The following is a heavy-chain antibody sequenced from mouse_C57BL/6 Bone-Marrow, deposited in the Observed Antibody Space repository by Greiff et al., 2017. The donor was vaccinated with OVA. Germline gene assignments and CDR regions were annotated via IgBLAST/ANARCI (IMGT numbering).Heavy chain of an antibody. Sequence: VQLQQSGGGLVKPGGSLKLSCAASGFTFSDYGMHWVRQAPEKGLEWVAYISSGSSTIYYADTVKGRFTISRDNAKNTLFLQMTSLRSEDTAMYYFARPTGTCFDYWGQGTTLTVSS. CDR2: ISSGSSTI. V-gene: IGHV5-17*01. CDR1: GFTFSDYG. J-gene: IGHJ2*01. D-gene: IGHD4-1*02. CDR3: ARPTGTCFDY.